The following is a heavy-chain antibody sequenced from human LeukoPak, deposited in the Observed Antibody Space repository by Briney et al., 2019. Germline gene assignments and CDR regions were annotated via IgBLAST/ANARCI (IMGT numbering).Heavy chain of an antibody. D-gene: IGHD5-24*01. CDR2: ISSSGSTI. V-gene: IGHV3-11*01. Sequence: GGSLRLSCAASGFTVSNNYMNWIRQAPGKGLEWVSYISSSGSTIYYADSVKGRFTISRDNAKNSLYLQMNSLRAEDTAVYYCARLEMATKAFDYWGQGTLVTVSS. CDR3: ARLEMATKAFDY. J-gene: IGHJ4*02. CDR1: GFTVSNNY.